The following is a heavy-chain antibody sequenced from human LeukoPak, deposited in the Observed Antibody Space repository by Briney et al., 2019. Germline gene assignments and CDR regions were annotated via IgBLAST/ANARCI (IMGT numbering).Heavy chain of an antibody. Sequence: GASVKVSCKASGYTFTSYDINWVRQAPGQGLEWMGWINPNSGGTNYAQKFQGRVTMTRDTSISTAYMELSRLRSDDTAVYYCASAVENTAMVNWGQGTLVTVSS. J-gene: IGHJ4*02. CDR2: INPNSGGT. CDR1: GYTFTSYD. D-gene: IGHD5-18*01. CDR3: ASAVENTAMVN. V-gene: IGHV1-2*02.